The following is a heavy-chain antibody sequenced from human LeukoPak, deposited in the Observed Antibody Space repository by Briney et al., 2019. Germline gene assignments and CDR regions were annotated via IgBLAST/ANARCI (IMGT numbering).Heavy chain of an antibody. D-gene: IGHD3-3*01. Sequence: ASVKVSCKASGYTFTGYYIHWVRQAPGQGLEWMGWINPNSGGTNYAQKFQGRVTMTRDTSISTAYMELSRLRSDDTAVYYCARDQDFWSGSTVGFDYWGQGTLVAVSS. CDR2: INPNSGGT. CDR1: GYTFTGYY. V-gene: IGHV1-2*02. CDR3: ARDQDFWSGSTVGFDY. J-gene: IGHJ4*02.